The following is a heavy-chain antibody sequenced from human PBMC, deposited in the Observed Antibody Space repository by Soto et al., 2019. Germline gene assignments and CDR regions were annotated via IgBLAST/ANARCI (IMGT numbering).Heavy chain of an antibody. CDR1: GFSFSDYT. D-gene: IGHD5-12*01. Sequence: GGSLRLSCAASGFSFSDYTMNWFRQAPGKGLEWVSSITSSSSYINYADSVKGRFTISRDNSKNTLYLQMNSLRAEDTAVYYCARDLAGYNYDAFDIWGQGTMVTVSS. J-gene: IGHJ3*02. CDR2: ITSSSSYI. V-gene: IGHV3-21*01. CDR3: ARDLAGYNYDAFDI.